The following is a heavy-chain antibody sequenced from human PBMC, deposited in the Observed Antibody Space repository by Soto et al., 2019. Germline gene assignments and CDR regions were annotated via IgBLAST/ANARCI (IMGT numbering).Heavy chain of an antibody. Sequence: EVQVLESGGGLVQPGGSLRLSCAASGFTFGRYAMSWVRQAPGKGLEWVLVISGSGGRIYYAESVKGRFTISRDNSKNILYLPMNSLRVEDTAVYYCAKHRCSGGSCDSWDYWGQGPPVPVSS. J-gene: IGHJ4*02. V-gene: IGHV3-23*01. CDR2: ISGSGGRI. D-gene: IGHD2-15*01. CDR1: GFTFGRYA. CDR3: AKHRCSGGSCDSWDY.